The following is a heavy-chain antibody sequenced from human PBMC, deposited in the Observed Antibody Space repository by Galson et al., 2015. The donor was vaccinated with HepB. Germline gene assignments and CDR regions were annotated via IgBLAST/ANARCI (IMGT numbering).Heavy chain of an antibody. CDR1: GFTFSNYI. V-gene: IGHV3-64D*06. CDR3: VRLGFCTTTRCYFDY. J-gene: IGHJ4*02. D-gene: IGHD2-2*01. CDR2: VSSNGGST. Sequence: SLRLSCAASGFTFSNYIMHWVRRAPGRGLEHVSAVSSNGGSTSYADSVKGRFTISRDNSKNTLYLQMSGLRAEDTAVYYCVRLGFCTTTRCYFDYWGPGTLVAVSS.